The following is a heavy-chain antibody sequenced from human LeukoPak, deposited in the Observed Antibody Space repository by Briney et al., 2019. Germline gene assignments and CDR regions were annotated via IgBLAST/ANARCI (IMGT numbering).Heavy chain of an antibody. J-gene: IGHJ5*02. CDR1: GYSISSGYY. CDR3: ARDPGFDP. CDR2: IYHSGST. Sequence: SETLSLTCTVSGYSISSGYYWGWIRQPPGKGLEWIGSIYHSGSTYYNPSLKSRVTISVDTSKNQFSLKLSSVTAADTAVYYCARDPGFDPWGQGTLVTVSS. V-gene: IGHV4-38-2*02.